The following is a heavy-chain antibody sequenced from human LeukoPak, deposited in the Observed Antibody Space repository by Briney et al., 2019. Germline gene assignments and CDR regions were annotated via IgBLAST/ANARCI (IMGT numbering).Heavy chain of an antibody. J-gene: IGHJ6*03. Sequence: PGGSLRLSCAVSGITLSNYGMSWVRQAPGKGLEWVAGISDSGGSTKYADSVKGRFTISRDNPKNTLYLQMNSLRSEDTAVYYCASSPPLGIAARLRKSYYYYYYMDVWGKGTTVTVSS. CDR1: GITLSNYG. CDR3: ASSPPLGIAARLRKSYYYYYYMDV. CDR2: ISDSGGST. V-gene: IGHV3-23*01. D-gene: IGHD6-6*01.